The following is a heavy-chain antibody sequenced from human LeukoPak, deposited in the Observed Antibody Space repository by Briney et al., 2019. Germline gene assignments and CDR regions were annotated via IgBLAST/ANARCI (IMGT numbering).Heavy chain of an antibody. Sequence: SVKVSCKASGGTFSSYAISWVRQAPGQGLEWMGRIIPIFGIANYAQKFQGRVTITADKSTSTAYMELRSLRSEDTAVYYCARSRGRSIYYYYYGMDVWVQGTTVTVSS. CDR2: IIPIFGIA. CDR1: GGTFSSYA. J-gene: IGHJ6*02. V-gene: IGHV1-69*04. D-gene: IGHD3-16*01. CDR3: ARSRGRSIYYYYYGMDV.